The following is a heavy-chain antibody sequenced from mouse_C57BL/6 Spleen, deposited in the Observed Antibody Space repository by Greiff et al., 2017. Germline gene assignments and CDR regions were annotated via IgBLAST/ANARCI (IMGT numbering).Heavy chain of an antibody. Sequence: EVHLVESGGGLVKPGGSLKLSCAASGFTFSSYAMSWVRQTPEKRLEWVATISDGGSYTYYPDNVKGRFTISRDNAKNNRYLQMGQLKSEDTAMYYCARRGDAMDYWGQGTSVTVSS. V-gene: IGHV5-4*01. J-gene: IGHJ4*01. CDR2: ISDGGSYT. CDR1: GFTFSSYA. CDR3: ARRGDAMDY.